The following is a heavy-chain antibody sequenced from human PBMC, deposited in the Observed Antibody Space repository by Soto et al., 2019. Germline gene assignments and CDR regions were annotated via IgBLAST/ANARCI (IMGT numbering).Heavy chain of an antibody. CDR1: GFTFSSYG. V-gene: IGHV3-33*01. J-gene: IGHJ4*02. CDR2: IWYDGSNK. D-gene: IGHD3-9*01. Sequence: QPGGSLRLSCAASGFTFSSYGMHWVRQAPGKGLEWVAVIWYDGSNKYYADSVKGRFTISRDNSKNTLYLQMNSLRAEDTAVYYCARGHDYDILTGYSDYWGQGTLVTVSS. CDR3: ARGHDYDILTGYSDY.